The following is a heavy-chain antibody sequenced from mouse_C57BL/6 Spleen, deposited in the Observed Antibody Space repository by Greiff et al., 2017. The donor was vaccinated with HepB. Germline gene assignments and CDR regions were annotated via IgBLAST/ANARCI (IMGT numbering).Heavy chain of an antibody. J-gene: IGHJ3*01. V-gene: IGHV1-26*01. CDR3: ARGEIYYGNYDAY. CDR2: INPNNGGT. D-gene: IGHD2-1*01. CDR1: GYTFTDYY. Sequence: VQLQQSGPELVKPGASVKISCKASGYTFTDYYMNWVKQSHGKSLEWIGDINPNNGGTSYNQKFKGKATLTVDKSSSTAYMELRSLTSEDSAVYYCARGEIYYGNYDAYWGQGTLVTVSA.